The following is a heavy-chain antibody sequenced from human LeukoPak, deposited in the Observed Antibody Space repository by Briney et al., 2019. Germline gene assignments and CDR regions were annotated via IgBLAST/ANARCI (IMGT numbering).Heavy chain of an antibody. Sequence: SETLSLTCTVSGGSIISYYWSWIRQPAGKGLEWIGRIYTSGSTNYNPSLKSRVTMSVDTSKNQFSLKLSSVTAADTAVYYCAREGSIAVAEIDYWGQGTLVTVSS. CDR3: AREGSIAVAEIDY. J-gene: IGHJ4*02. CDR1: GGSIISYY. D-gene: IGHD6-19*01. V-gene: IGHV4-4*07. CDR2: IYTSGST.